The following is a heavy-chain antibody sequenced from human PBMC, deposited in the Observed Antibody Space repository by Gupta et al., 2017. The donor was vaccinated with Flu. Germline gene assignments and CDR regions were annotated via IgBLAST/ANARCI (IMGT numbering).Heavy chain of an antibody. V-gene: IGHV3-23*01. CDR2: ISASGATT. CDR3: AKGFTGDYVDY. J-gene: IGHJ4*02. Sequence: WVRQAPGKGLEWVSAISASGATTYYADSVKGRFTISRDNSKNTLYLQMNSLRAEDTAVYYCAKGFTGDYVDYWGLGTLVTVSS. D-gene: IGHD4-17*01.